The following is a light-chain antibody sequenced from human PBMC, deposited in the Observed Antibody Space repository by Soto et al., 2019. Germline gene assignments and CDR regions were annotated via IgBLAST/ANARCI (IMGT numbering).Light chain of an antibody. Sequence: QSVLTQPASVSGSPGQWITISCTGTSSDVGGYDYVSWFQQYPGKAPSLMLYDVYRRPSGVSYLFSGSKSGNTASPTISGLQAEDEADYYCSSYTTALTVVFGGGIKVTVL. V-gene: IGLV2-14*01. J-gene: IGLJ1*01. CDR2: DVY. CDR3: SSYTTALTVV. CDR1: SSDVGGYDY.